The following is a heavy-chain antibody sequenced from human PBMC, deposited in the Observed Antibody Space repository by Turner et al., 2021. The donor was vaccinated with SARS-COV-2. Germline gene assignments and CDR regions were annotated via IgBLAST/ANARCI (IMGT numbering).Heavy chain of an antibody. V-gene: IGHV4-39*01. CDR3: ASPSVDFWSGSYYGMDV. CDR2: IYYSGST. Sequence: QLQLQESGPGLVKPSETLSLTCTVSGGSISSSSYYWGWIRQPPGKGLDWIGSIYYSGSTYYNPSLKSRVTISVDSSKNQFSLKLSSVTAADTAVYYCASPSVDFWSGSYYGMDVWGQGTTVTVSS. CDR1: GGSISSSSYY. J-gene: IGHJ6*02. D-gene: IGHD3-3*01.